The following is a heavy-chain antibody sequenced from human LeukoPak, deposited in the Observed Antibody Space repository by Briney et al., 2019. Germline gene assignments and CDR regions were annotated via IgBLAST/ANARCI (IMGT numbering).Heavy chain of an antibody. CDR2: ICGNGDST. V-gene: IGHV3-23*01. Sequence: GGSLRLSCAASGFTFSNYAMSWVRQAPGKGLEWVSVICGNGDSTYYADSVKGRFTISRDNSKNTLYLQMNSLRAEDTAVYYCAKGSGGTCYSPLDYWGRGTLVTVSS. D-gene: IGHD2-15*01. J-gene: IGHJ4*02. CDR1: GFTFSNYA. CDR3: AKGSGGTCYSPLDY.